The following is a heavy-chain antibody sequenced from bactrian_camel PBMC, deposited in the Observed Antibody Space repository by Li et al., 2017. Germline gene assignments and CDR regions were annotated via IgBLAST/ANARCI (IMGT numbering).Heavy chain of an antibody. CDR3: TALDDGWVGSCLDFGY. V-gene: IGHV3-2*01. D-gene: IGHD5*01. CDR1: GFAFSSYY. Sequence: HVQLVESGGGLAQPGGSLKLSCAASGFAFSSYYMSWVRQAPGKGLEWVSTIYTDGSITYYADSVKGRFTISQDNAKNTVYLQMNSLKPEDTAVYYCTALDDGWVGSCLDFGYWGQGTQVTVS. J-gene: IGHJ6*01. CDR2: IYTDGSIT.